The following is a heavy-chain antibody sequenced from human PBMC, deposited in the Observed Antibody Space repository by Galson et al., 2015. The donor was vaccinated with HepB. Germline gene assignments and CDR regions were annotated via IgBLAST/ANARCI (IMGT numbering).Heavy chain of an antibody. CDR1: GFTFSSYS. D-gene: IGHD2-21*01. V-gene: IGHV3-48*04. J-gene: IGHJ4*02. CDR3: ARSIPLAY. Sequence: SLRLSCAASGFTFSSYSMNWVRQAPGKGLEWVSYISSSSSTIYYADSVKGRFTISRDNAKNSLYLQMNSLRAEDTAVYYCARSIPLAYWGQGTLVTVSS. CDR2: ISSSSSTI.